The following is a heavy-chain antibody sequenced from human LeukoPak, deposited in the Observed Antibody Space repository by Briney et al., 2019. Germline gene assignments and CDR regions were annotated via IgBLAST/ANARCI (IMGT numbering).Heavy chain of an antibody. CDR1: GFTFSSYS. Sequence: GGSLRLSCAASGFTFSSYSMNWVRQAPGKGLEWVSSISSSSSYIYYADSVKGRFTISRDNAKNSLYLQMNSLRAEDTAVYYCARATYCSSTSCLEAFDIWGQGTMVTVSS. J-gene: IGHJ3*02. CDR3: ARATYCSSTSCLEAFDI. V-gene: IGHV3-21*01. CDR2: ISSSSSYI. D-gene: IGHD2-2*01.